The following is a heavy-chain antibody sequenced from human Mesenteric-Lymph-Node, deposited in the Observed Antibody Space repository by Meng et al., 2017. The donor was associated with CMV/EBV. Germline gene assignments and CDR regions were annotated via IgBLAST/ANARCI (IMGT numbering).Heavy chain of an antibody. V-gene: IGHV3-30*09. D-gene: IGHD7-27*01. CDR3: AKDLPWGFLSY. J-gene: IGHJ4*02. CDR1: GFAFSSYA. Sequence: GSLRLSCEASGFAFSSYAMHWVRQAPGKGPEWVAVISYDGSNIYYADSVKGRFAISRDNSKNTLYLQMNSLRAEDTAVYYCAKDLPWGFLSYWGQGTLVTVSS. CDR2: ISYDGSNI.